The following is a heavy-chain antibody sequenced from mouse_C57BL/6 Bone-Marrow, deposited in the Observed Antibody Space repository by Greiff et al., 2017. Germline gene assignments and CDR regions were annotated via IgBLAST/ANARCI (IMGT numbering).Heavy chain of an antibody. J-gene: IGHJ4*01. Sequence: QVQLQQPGAELVKPGASVKLSCKASGYTFTSYWMQWVKQRPGQGLEWIGEIDPSDCYTNYNEKFKGKATLTVDTSSSTAYMQLSSLTSEDSAVYYCAREIYFGNYVFYAMDYWGQGTSVTVSS. CDR3: AREIYFGNYVFYAMDY. CDR1: GYTFTSYW. CDR2: IDPSDCYT. V-gene: IGHV1-50*01. D-gene: IGHD2-1*01.